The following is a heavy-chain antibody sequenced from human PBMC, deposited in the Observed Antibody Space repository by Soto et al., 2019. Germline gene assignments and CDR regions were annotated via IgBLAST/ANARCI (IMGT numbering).Heavy chain of an antibody. D-gene: IGHD5-12*01. CDR1: GGSISSYY. V-gene: IGHV4-59*01. CDR2: IYYSGST. Sequence: SGGSISSYYWSWIRQPPGKGLEWIGYIYYSGSTNYNPSLKSRVTISVDTSKNQFSLKLSSVTAADTAVYYCARENLRDGYNPDDAFDIWGQGTMVTVSS. CDR3: ARENLRDGYNPDDAFDI. J-gene: IGHJ3*02.